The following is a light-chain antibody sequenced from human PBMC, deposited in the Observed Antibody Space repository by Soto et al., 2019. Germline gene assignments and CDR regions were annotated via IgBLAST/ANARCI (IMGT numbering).Light chain of an antibody. V-gene: IGKV1-27*01. J-gene: IGKJ1*01. CDR2: AAS. CDR1: QDIRNF. CDR3: QQYNEWPPRWT. Sequence: DIQMTQSPTSLSASVGDRVTITCRASQDIRNFVAWYQQKPGKAPKLLIYAASTLQSGVPSRFSGSGSGTDFTLTINSLQPEDVATYSCQQYNEWPPRWTFGQGTKVEVK.